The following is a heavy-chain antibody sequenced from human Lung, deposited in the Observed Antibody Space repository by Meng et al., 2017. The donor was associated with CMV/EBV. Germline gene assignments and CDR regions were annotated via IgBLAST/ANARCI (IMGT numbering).Heavy chain of an antibody. CDR1: GGSISSSSYY. V-gene: IGHV4-39*07. CDR2: IYYSGST. D-gene: IGHD3-22*01. Sequence: SETLSLTCTVSGGSISSSSYYWGWIRQPPGKGLEWIGSIYYSGSTYYNPSLKSRVTISVDTSKNQFSLKLSSVTAADTAVYYCARGAYYDSSGYDDWLDPWGQGTLVTVSS. J-gene: IGHJ5*02. CDR3: ARGAYYDSSGYDDWLDP.